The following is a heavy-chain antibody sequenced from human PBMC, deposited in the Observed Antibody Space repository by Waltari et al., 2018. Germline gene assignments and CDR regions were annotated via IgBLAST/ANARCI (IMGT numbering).Heavy chain of an antibody. Sequence: EVQLVESGGGLIQPGGSLRLSCAASGFTVSSNFMTWVRQAPGKGLEYFSVIYSGGDTYYAASVKGRFTISRDNSKNTLYLQMNSLRAEDTAVYFCAGRTGDYFDYWGQGTLVTVSS. CDR2: IYSGGDT. V-gene: IGHV3-53*01. J-gene: IGHJ4*02. CDR3: AGRTGDYFDY. CDR1: GFTVSSNF.